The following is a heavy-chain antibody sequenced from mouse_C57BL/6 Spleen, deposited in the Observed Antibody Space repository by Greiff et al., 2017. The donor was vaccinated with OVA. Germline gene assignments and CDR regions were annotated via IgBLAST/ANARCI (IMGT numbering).Heavy chain of an antibody. CDR1: GYSITSGYY. V-gene: IGHV3-6*01. Sequence: DVKLVESGPGLVKPSQSLSLTCSVTGYSITSGYYWNWIRQFPGNKLEWMGYISYDGSNNYNPSLKNRISITRDTSKNQFFLKLNSVTTEDTATYYCARRDYDWYFDVWGTGTTVTVSS. CDR3: ARRDYDWYFDV. CDR2: ISYDGSN. J-gene: IGHJ1*03. D-gene: IGHD2-4*01.